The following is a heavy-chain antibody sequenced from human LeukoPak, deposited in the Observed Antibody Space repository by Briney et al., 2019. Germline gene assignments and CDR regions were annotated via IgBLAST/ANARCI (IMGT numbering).Heavy chain of an antibody. V-gene: IGHV1-18*01. CDR3: ARILYYDYVWGSCDY. D-gene: IGHD3-16*01. J-gene: IGHJ4*02. CDR2: ICAYNGNT. CDR1: GYTFTSYG. Sequence: ASVKVSCKASGYTFTSYGISWVRQAPGQGLEWRGWICAYNGNTNYAQKHQGRVTMTTDTSTSTAYMELRSLRSDDTAVYHCARILYYDYVWGSCDYWGQGTLVTVSS.